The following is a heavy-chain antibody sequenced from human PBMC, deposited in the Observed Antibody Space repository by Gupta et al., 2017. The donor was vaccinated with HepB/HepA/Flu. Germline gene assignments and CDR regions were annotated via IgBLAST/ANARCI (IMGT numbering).Heavy chain of an antibody. D-gene: IGHD6-19*01. CDR2: INHSGST. J-gene: IGHJ4*02. CDR1: GGSFSGYY. CDR3: ARARVQWLTY. V-gene: IGHV4-34*01. Sequence: QVQLQQWGAGLLKPSETLSLTCAVYGGSFSGYYWSWIRQPPGKGLEWIGEINHSGSTNYNPSLKSRVTISVDTSKNQFSLKLSSVTAADTAVYYCARARVQWLTYWGQGTLVTVSS.